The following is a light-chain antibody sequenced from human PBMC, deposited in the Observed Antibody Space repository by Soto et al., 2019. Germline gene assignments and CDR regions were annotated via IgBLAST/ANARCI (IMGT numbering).Light chain of an antibody. CDR1: QSISSY. V-gene: IGKV1-39*01. Sequence: DIQMPQSPSSLSASVGDRVTITCRASQSISSYLNWYHQKPGKAHKLLIYAASSLQSGVPSRFSGSGSGTDFTLTIITLQPADLATYACQQRYITPLTFGQGTKVAIK. CDR3: QQRYITPLT. J-gene: IGKJ1*01. CDR2: AAS.